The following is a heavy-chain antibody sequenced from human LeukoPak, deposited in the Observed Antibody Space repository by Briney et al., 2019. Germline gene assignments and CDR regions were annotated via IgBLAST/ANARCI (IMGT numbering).Heavy chain of an antibody. CDR3: AREGVTGTTSWFDP. J-gene: IGHJ5*02. D-gene: IGHD1-20*01. CDR2: IYYTGST. Sequence: SETLSLTCTVSGGSISSSSLYWSWIRQPPGKGLEWIGSIYYTGSTYYDPSLKSRVTISVDTSNNQFSLSLTSVTAADTAVYYCAREGVTGTTSWFDPWGQGTLVTVSS. CDR1: GGSISSSSLY. V-gene: IGHV4-39*02.